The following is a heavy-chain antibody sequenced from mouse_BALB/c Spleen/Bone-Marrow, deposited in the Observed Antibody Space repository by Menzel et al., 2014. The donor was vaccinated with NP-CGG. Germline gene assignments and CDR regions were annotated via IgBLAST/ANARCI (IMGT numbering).Heavy chain of an antibody. CDR2: IYPGSGNS. Sequence: QVQLKQSGPAMVKPGASENISCKDSGYNFTDHHINWVKQKPGQGLEWIGWIYPGSGNSKYNEKFKGKATLTVDTSSSTAYVQLSSLTSEDSAVYFCARNWAMDFWGQGTSLTVSS. D-gene: IGHD4-1*01. CDR3: ARNWAMDF. CDR1: GYNFTDHH. V-gene: IGHV1-84*02. J-gene: IGHJ4*01.